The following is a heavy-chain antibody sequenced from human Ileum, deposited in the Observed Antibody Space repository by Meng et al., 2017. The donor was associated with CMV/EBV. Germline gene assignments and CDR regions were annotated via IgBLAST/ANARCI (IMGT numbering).Heavy chain of an antibody. V-gene: IGHV4-4*07. J-gene: IGHJ2*01. CDR3: ARGDPDGYCAGGSCYRYWYFDV. CDR1: GGSISSYS. CDR2: IYSSVGA. D-gene: IGHD2-15*01. Sequence: QGQLPGTGPGLVKPSETLSLTCTVSGGSISSYSWSWIRQPAGKGLEWIGRIYSSVGANYSPSLKSRATMSVDMSKNEVSLKLSAVTAADTAVYYCARGDPDGYCAGGSCYRYWYFDVWGRGTLVTVSS.